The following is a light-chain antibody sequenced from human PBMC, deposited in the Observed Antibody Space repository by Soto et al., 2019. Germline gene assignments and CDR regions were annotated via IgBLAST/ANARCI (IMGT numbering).Light chain of an antibody. CDR1: QSISSY. Sequence: DMQMTQSPSSLSAAVGDRVTITCRASQSISSYLNWYQQKPGKAPKLLIYAASSLQSGVPSRFSGSGSGTDFTLPISSLQPEDLATYSCQQSYSTWTFGQGTKVDIK. CDR2: AAS. CDR3: QQSYSTWT. V-gene: IGKV1-39*01. J-gene: IGKJ1*01.